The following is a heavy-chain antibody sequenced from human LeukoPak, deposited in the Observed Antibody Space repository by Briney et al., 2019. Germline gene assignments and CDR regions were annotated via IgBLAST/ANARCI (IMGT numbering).Heavy chain of an antibody. J-gene: IGHJ4*02. D-gene: IGHD3-22*01. Sequence: GGSLRLSCAASGFTFSSYGMHWVRQAPGKGLEWVAVISYDGSNKYYADSVKGRFTISRDNSKNTLYLQMNSLRAEDTAVYYCAKASTMILMDYWGQGTLVTVSS. CDR1: GFTFSSYG. CDR2: ISYDGSNK. V-gene: IGHV3-30*18. CDR3: AKASTMILMDY.